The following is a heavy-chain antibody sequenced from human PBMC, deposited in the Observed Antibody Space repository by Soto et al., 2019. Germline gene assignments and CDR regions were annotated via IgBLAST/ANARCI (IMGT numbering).Heavy chain of an antibody. D-gene: IGHD1-26*01. CDR1: GGSISSADYY. Sequence: TSETLSLTCTVSGGSISSADYYWSWIRQPPGKGLEWIGSIYYSGSTYYNPSLKSRVTISVDTSKNQFSLKLSSVTAADTAVYYCARRGVGAPLDYWGQGTLVTVSS. CDR2: IYYSGST. CDR3: ARRGVGAPLDY. V-gene: IGHV4-39*01. J-gene: IGHJ4*02.